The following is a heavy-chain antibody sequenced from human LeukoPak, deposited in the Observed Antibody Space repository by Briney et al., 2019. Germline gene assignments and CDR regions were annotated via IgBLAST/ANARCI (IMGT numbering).Heavy chain of an antibody. J-gene: IGHJ4*02. CDR1: GGSFSGYY. V-gene: IGHV4-34*01. CDR3: ASTGQVAGTVDY. CDR2: INHSGST. D-gene: IGHD6-19*01. Sequence: PSETLSLTCAVSGGSFSGYYWSWIRQPPGKGLEWIGEINHSGSTNYNPSLKSRVTISVDTSKNQFSLKLSSVTAADTAVYYCASTGQVAGTVDYWGQGTLVTVSS.